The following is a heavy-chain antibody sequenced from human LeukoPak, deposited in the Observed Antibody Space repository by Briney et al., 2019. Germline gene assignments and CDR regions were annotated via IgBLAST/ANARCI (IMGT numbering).Heavy chain of an antibody. J-gene: IGHJ6*03. Sequence: ASVKVSCKASGYTFTGYYMHWVRRAPGQGLEWMGWINPNSGGTNYAQKFQGRVTMTRDTSISTAYMELSRLRSDDTAVYYCAREAARILGDYMDVWGKGTTVTVSS. V-gene: IGHV1-2*02. CDR2: INPNSGGT. CDR3: AREAARILGDYMDV. CDR1: GYTFTGYY. D-gene: IGHD5-18*01.